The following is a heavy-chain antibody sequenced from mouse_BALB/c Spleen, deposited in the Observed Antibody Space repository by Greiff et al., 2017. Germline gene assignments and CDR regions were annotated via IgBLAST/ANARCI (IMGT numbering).Heavy chain of an antibody. CDR1: GFTFSSYT. Sequence: EVKLVESGGGLVQPGGSLKLSCAASGFTFSSYTMSWVRQTPEKRLEWVAYISNGGGSTYYPDTVKGRFTISRDNAKNTLYLQMSSLKSEDTAMYYCARLYYDYAMDYWGQGTSVTVSS. CDR3: ARLYYDYAMDY. J-gene: IGHJ4*01. CDR2: ISNGGGST. D-gene: IGHD2-4*01. V-gene: IGHV5-12-2*01.